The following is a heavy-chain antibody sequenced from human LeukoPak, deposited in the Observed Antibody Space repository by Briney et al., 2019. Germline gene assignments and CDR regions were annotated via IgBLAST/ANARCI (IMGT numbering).Heavy chain of an antibody. CDR2: ISWNSGSI. J-gene: IGHJ6*02. D-gene: IGHD3-3*01. Sequence: GRSLRLSCAASGFTFDDYAMHWVRHAPGKGLEWVSGISWNSGSIGYADSVKGRFTISRDNAKNSLYLQMNSLRAEDTALYYCAKSETITIFGVVIRGPHYYYGMDVWGQGTTVTVSS. CDR1: GFTFDDYA. V-gene: IGHV3-9*01. CDR3: AKSETITIFGVVIRGPHYYYGMDV.